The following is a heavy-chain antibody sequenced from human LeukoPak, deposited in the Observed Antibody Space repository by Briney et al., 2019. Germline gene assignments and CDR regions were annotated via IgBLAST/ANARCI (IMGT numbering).Heavy chain of an antibody. CDR2: IKSKVDGGTT. Sequence: KPGGSLRLSCAASGFTFSDAWMSWVRQAPGKGLEWVGRIKSKVDGGTTNYAAPVKGRFTISRDDLKNTLYLQMNSLKTEDIAVYYCTTVDSGWWGQGTLVTVSS. D-gene: IGHD6-19*01. CDR3: TTVDSGW. V-gene: IGHV3-15*01. J-gene: IGHJ4*02. CDR1: GFTFSDAW.